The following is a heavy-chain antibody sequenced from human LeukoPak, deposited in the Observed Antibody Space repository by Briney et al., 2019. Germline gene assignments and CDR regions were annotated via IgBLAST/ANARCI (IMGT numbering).Heavy chain of an antibody. Sequence: GGSLRLSCAASGFTFSNYGMHWVRQAPGKGLEWVAVIWYDGSNKYYADSVKGRFTISRDNSKNTLYLQMNSLRAEDTAVYYCARSSTSCWSPICGMDVWGQGTTVTVSS. CDR2: IWYDGSNK. J-gene: IGHJ6*02. D-gene: IGHD2-2*01. CDR3: ARSSTSCWSPICGMDV. V-gene: IGHV3-33*01. CDR1: GFTFSNYG.